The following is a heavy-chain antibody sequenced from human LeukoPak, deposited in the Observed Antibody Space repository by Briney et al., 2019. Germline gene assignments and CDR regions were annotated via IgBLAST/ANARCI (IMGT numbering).Heavy chain of an antibody. V-gene: IGHV3-33*06. Sequence: PGRSLRLSCAASGFTFSSYGMPWVPQAPGKGVEWVAVIWYDGSNKYYADSVKGRFTISRDNSKNTLYLQMNSLRAEDTAVYYCAKGLGYCSSTSCYIENFDYWGQGTLVTVSS. CDR3: AKGLGYCSSTSCYIENFDY. D-gene: IGHD2-2*02. CDR2: IWYDGSNK. J-gene: IGHJ4*02. CDR1: GFTFSSYG.